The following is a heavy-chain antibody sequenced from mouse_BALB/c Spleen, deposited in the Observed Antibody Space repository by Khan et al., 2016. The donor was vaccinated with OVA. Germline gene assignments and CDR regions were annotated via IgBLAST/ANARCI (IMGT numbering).Heavy chain of an antibody. Sequence: QIQLVQSGPELKKPGETVRISCKASGYTFTTAGIQWVQKMPGKGLKWIGWINTHSGVPKFAEDFKGRFAFSLEISVNTAYLQITNLKNEDTATXCGGRGGAAYYRNDGGAREYWGGG. D-gene: IGHD2-14*01. CDR2: INTHSGVP. CDR3: GRGGAAYYRNDGGAREY. J-gene: IGHJ4*01. V-gene: IGHV9-4*02. CDR1: GYTFTTAG.